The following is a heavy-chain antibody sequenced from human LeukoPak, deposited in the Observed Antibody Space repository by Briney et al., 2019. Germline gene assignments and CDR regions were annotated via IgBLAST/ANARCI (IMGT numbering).Heavy chain of an antibody. CDR3: ARDPPGIAASGTYY. D-gene: IGHD6-13*01. J-gene: IGHJ4*02. Sequence: GGSLRLSCAASGFTFSAFWMHWVRQAPGKGLVWVSRINSDDSRTTYADSVKGRFTISRDSSKNTLFLQMNSLRVEDTAVYYCARDPPGIAASGTYYWGQGTLVTVSS. CDR1: GFTFSAFW. CDR2: INSDDSRT. V-gene: IGHV3-74*01.